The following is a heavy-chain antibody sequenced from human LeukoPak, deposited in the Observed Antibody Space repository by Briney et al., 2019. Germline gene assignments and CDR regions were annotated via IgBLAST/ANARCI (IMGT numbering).Heavy chain of an antibody. CDR1: GYTFTSYH. Sequence: GASVKVSCKASGYTFTSYHLHWVRQVPGQGPEWMAVINPAGGGTIYGQKFQGRVTVTRDTSTSTVYMELSSLRSEDTAVYYCARIRGPPPYWGQGTLVTVSS. CDR2: INPAGGGT. D-gene: IGHD2-15*01. J-gene: IGHJ4*02. V-gene: IGHV1-46*01. CDR3: ARIRGPPPY.